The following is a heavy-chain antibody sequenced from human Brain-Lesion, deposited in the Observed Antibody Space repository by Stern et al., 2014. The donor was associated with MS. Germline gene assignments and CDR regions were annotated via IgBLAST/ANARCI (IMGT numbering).Heavy chain of an antibody. CDR2: IFYTGST. D-gene: IGHD6-19*01. CDR1: GGSIGRSSYY. Sequence: VQLVESGPGLVKPSETLSLTCTVSGGSIGRSSYYWGWIRQPPGKGLEWIGNIFYTGSTFYDPSLKSRVTISVGTSNNHFSLSLNSVTAADTAVYYCARGAGVFDSWGQGTLVTVSP. J-gene: IGHJ4*02. V-gene: IGHV4-39*02. CDR3: ARGAGVFDS.